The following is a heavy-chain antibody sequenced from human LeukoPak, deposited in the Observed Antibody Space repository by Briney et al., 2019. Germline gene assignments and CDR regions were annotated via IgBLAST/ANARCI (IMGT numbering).Heavy chain of an antibody. CDR2: INHSGST. V-gene: IGHV4-34*01. CDR3: ARYYRGMDV. CDR1: GFTVSNNY. D-gene: IGHD3-10*01. J-gene: IGHJ6*02. Sequence: PGGSLRLSCAASGFTVSNNYMTWVRQAPGKGLEWIGEINHSGSTNYNPSLKSRVTISVDTSKNQFSLKLSSVTAANTAVYYCARYYRGMDVWGQGTTATVSS.